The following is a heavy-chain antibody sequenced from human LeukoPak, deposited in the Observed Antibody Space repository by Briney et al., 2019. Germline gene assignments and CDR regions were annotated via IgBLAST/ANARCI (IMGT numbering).Heavy chain of an antibody. V-gene: IGHV4-59*01. CDR2: IFSSGST. J-gene: IGHJ4*02. Sequence: SETLSLTCTVSGGSISSYYWSWIRQPPGKGLEWIGYIFSSGSTNYDPSFKGRVTISVNTSKNQFSLKLSSVTAADTAVYYCARYRVGSAMVPHYFASWGQGTLVTVSS. CDR1: GGSISSYY. D-gene: IGHD3-10*01. CDR3: ARYRVGSAMVPHYFAS.